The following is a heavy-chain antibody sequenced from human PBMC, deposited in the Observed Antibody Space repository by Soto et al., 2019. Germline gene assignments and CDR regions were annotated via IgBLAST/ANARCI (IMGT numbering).Heavy chain of an antibody. D-gene: IGHD6-6*01. CDR3: AKPSSGLRAYFDS. CDR1: GFTLSSFA. V-gene: IGHV3-30-3*02. CDR2: TSYDGLNT. Sequence: PGGSLRLSCAASGFTLSSFAMHWVRQAPGKGLEWVATTSYDGLNTFYGESVRGRFSISRDTSKNTHFLQMDSLKTEDTAVYFCAKPSSGLRAYFDSWARGTLVTV. J-gene: IGHJ4*02.